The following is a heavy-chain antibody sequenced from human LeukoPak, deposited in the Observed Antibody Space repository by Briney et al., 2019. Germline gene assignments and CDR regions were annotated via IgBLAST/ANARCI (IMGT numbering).Heavy chain of an antibody. J-gene: IGHJ4*02. CDR1: GGSISSYY. CDR2: IYYSGST. CDR3: ARRNSHTRNEFDY. Sequence: SETLSLTCTVSGGSISSYYWSWIRQPPGKGLEWIGYIYYSGSTNYNPSLKSRVTISVDTSKNQFSLKLSSVTAADTAVYYCARRNSHTRNEFDYWGQGTLVTVSS. V-gene: IGHV4-59*08. D-gene: IGHD1-1*01.